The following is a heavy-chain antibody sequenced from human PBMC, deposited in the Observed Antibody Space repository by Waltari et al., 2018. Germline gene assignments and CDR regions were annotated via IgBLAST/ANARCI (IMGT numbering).Heavy chain of an antibody. CDR1: GGTFSSYA. J-gene: IGHJ6*03. CDR3: ARGSDCTNGVCYSYYYMDV. V-gene: IGHV1-69*05. D-gene: IGHD2-8*01. CDR2: IIPIFGTA. Sequence: QVQLVQSGAEVKKPGSSVKVSCKASGGTFSSYAISWVRQAPGHGLGWMGGIIPIFGTANYAQKFQGRVTITTDESTSTAYMELSSLRSEDTAVYYCARGSDCTNGVCYSYYYMDVWGKGTTVTVSS.